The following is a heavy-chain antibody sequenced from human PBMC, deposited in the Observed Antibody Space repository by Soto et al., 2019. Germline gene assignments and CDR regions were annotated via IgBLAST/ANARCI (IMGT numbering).Heavy chain of an antibody. CDR2: ISYDGSNK. CDR1: GFTFSNYA. V-gene: IGHV3-30-3*01. J-gene: IGHJ4*02. CDR3: AREPAYYYDSSGYSVPFGY. D-gene: IGHD3-22*01. Sequence: QVQLVESGGGVVQPGRSLRLSCAASGFTFSNYAMHWVRQAPGKGLEWVAVISYDGSNKYYADSVKGRFTISRDNSKNTLFRQMNSLRAEDTAVYYCAREPAYYYDSSGYSVPFGYWGQGTLVTVSS.